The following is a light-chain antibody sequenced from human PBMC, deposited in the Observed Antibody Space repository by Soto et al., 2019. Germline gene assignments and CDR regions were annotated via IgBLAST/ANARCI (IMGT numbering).Light chain of an antibody. Sequence: EIVMTPSPTTPSVSPGERATLPCRASQSVSSSYLAWYQQKPGQAPRLLIYGAYSRATGIQDRFSGSGSGTDFTLTIRRLEPEDFAVYYCKQYGSSPRTFGQGTKVDIK. CDR3: KQYGSSPRT. CDR2: GAY. V-gene: IGKV3-20*01. CDR1: QSVSSSY. J-gene: IGKJ1*01.